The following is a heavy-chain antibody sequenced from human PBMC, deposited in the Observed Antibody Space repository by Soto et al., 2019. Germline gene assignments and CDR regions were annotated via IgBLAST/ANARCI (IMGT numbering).Heavy chain of an antibody. Sequence: EVQLVESGGVVVQPGGSLRLSCAASGFTFDDYTMHWVRQAPGKGLEWVSLISWDGGDTYYADSVKGRFTISRDNSKDSLYLQMNSLRSEVNALYYCARSGYGSYYYDSGASESLDSWGQGTLVTVSS. CDR1: GFTFDDYT. J-gene: IGHJ4*02. V-gene: IGHV3-43*01. D-gene: IGHD3-22*01. CDR2: ISWDGGDT. CDR3: ARSGYGSYYYDSGASESLDS.